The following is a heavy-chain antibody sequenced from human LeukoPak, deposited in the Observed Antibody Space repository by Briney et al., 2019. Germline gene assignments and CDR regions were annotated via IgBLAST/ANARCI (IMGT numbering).Heavy chain of an antibody. Sequence: PGGSLRLSCAASGFNFEAYGLYWVRQAPGKGLEWVSGMNWSGDTTHYAASLKVRFTISRDNAKKSVSLQMNSLRADDTAVYYCARANYDDSSGFTFFDTWGQGTLVTVSS. CDR3: ARANYDDSSGFTFFDT. CDR1: GFNFEAYG. J-gene: IGHJ4*02. CDR2: MNWSGDTT. V-gene: IGHV3-20*04. D-gene: IGHD3-22*01.